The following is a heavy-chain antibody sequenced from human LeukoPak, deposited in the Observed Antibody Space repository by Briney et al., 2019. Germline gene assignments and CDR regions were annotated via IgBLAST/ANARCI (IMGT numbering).Heavy chain of an antibody. CDR1: GXSFSSYG. CDR2: IWYDGNSQ. J-gene: IGHJ3*02. CDR3: VRPNGDYARGGLEI. Sequence: GGSLRLSCAASGXSFSSYGIHWVRQAPGKGLDWVAVIWYDGNSQYYADSVKGRFTISRDNSKNTVYLQMNSLTAEDTAIYYCVRPNGDYARGGLEIWGQGTVVTVSS. V-gene: IGHV3-33*08. D-gene: IGHD4-17*01.